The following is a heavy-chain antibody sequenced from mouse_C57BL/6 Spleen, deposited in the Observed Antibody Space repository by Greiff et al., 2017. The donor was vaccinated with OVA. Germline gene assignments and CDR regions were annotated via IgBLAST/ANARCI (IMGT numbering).Heavy chain of an antibody. CDR1: GFTFSSYA. D-gene: IGHD2-4*01. V-gene: IGHV5-4*01. Sequence: EVKLVESGGGLVKPGGSLKLSCAASGFTFSSYAMSWVRQTPEKRLEWVATISDGGSYTYYPDNVKGRFTISRDNAKNNLYLQMSHLKSEDTAMYYCARDSYYDYDGGTDYWGQGTTLTVSS. CDR2: ISDGGSYT. CDR3: ARDSYYDYDGGTDY. J-gene: IGHJ2*01.